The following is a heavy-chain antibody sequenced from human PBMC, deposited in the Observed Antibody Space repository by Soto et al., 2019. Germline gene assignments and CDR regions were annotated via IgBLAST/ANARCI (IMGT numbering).Heavy chain of an antibody. CDR3: AKGGRNGYNLDY. J-gene: IGHJ4*02. CDR1: GFTFSSYG. V-gene: IGHV3-30*18. CDR2: ISYDGSNK. Sequence: QVQLVESGGGVVKPGRSLRLSCAASGFTFSSYGMHWVRQAPGKGLEWVAVISYDGSNKYYADSVKGRFTISRDNSKNTLYLQMNSLRAEDTAVYYCAKGGRNGYNLDYWGQGTLVTVSS. D-gene: IGHD5-12*01.